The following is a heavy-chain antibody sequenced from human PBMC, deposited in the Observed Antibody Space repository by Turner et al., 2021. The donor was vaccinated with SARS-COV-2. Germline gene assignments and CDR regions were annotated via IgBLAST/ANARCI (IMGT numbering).Heavy chain of an antibody. CDR2: IYSSGSS. CDR3: ARQFIRCGSYYWYFDL. J-gene: IGHJ2*01. D-gene: IGHD1-26*01. Sequence: QVQLQESGPGLVKPSETLSLTCTVSGGSIRSYWSWIRQPAGRGPECIGRIYSSGSSDYNPALKSRVTMSVDTSKNQCSLKLTSVTAADTAVYYCARQFIRCGSYYWYFDLWCRGTLVTVSS. V-gene: IGHV4-4*07. CDR1: GGSIRSY.